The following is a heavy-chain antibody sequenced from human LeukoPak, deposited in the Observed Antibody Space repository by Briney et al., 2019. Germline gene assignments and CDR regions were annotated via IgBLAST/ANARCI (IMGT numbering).Heavy chain of an antibody. CDR2: IYYSGST. CDR3: ARELPVGSSWYFDY. Sequence: SQTLSLTCNVSGGSISSGGYYWSWIRQHPGKGLEWIGYIYYSGSTYYNPSLKSRVTISVDTSKNQFSLKLSSVTAADTAVYYCARELPVGSSWYFDYWGQGTLVTVSS. J-gene: IGHJ4*02. D-gene: IGHD6-13*01. CDR1: GGSISSGGYY. V-gene: IGHV4-31*03.